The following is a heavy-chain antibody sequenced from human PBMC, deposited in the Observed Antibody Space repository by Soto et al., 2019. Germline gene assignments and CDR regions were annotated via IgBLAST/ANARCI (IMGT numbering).Heavy chain of an antibody. CDR3: AKGDNLGPKTGYAFDP. D-gene: IGHD5-12*01. CDR1: GDSVSSNTAS. Sequence: SQTLSLTCAISGDSVSSNTASWNWIRQSPSRGLEWLGRTYFRSKWYNDYAVSVKSRIIINPDTSNNQYSLQLNSVTPEDTAVYFCAKGDNLGPKTGYAFDPWGQGIMVTVSS. J-gene: IGHJ5*02. CDR2: TYFRSKWYN. V-gene: IGHV6-1*01.